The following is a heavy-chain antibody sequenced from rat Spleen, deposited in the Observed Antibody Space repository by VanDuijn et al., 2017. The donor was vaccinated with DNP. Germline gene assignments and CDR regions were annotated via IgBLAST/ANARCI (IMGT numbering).Heavy chain of an antibody. D-gene: IGHD1-12*01. CDR1: GFTFRSFP. J-gene: IGHJ4*01. CDR3: TRHRTIMPYYYAMDA. Sequence: EVQLVESGGGLVQPGRSMILSCVASGFTFRSFPMAWVRQAPTKGLEWVATISYDGRSTYYRDSVKGRFTISRDNAKSTLYLQMDSLRSEDTATYYCTRHRTIMPYYYAMDAWGQGASVTVSS. V-gene: IGHV5-46*01. CDR2: ISYDGRST.